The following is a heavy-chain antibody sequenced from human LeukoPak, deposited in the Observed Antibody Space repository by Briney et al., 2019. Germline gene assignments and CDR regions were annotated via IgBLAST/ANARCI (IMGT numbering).Heavy chain of an antibody. V-gene: IGHV3-48*02. CDR1: GFTFSSYS. J-gene: IGHJ6*02. Sequence: GGSLRLSCAASGFTFSSYSMNWVRQAPGKGLEWVSYISSGSSTIYYADSVKGRFTISRDNAKNSLFLQMNSLRDEDTAVYYCARGGRGYSLLGGMDVWGQGTTVTVSS. D-gene: IGHD2-15*01. CDR3: ARGGRGYSLLGGMDV. CDR2: ISSGSSTI.